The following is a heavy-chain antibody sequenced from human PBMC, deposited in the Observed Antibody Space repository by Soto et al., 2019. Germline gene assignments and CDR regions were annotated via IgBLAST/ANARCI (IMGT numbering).Heavy chain of an antibody. D-gene: IGHD3-3*01. J-gene: IGHJ4*02. CDR2: ISGSGGST. CDR3: AKDSYSARESLSEFDY. Sequence: PGGSLRLSCAASGFTFSSYAMSWVRQAPGKGLEWVSAISGSGGSTYYADSVKGRFTISRDNSKNTLYLQMNSLRAEDTAVYYCAKDSYSARESLSEFDYWGQGTLVTVSS. CDR1: GFTFSSYA. V-gene: IGHV3-23*01.